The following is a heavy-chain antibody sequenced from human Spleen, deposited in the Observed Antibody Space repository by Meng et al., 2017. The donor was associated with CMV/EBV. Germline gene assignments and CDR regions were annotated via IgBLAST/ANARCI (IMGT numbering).Heavy chain of an antibody. CDR3: AKEGNLRYFDL. CDR2: ITGSGGIT. J-gene: IGHJ2*01. CDR1: GFTFRIYD. Sequence: LSCAASGFTFRIYDMSWVRQAPGKGLEWVSAITGSGGITYYADSVKGRFTISRDNSKNTLYLQLKSLRPEDTAIYYCAKEGNLRYFDLWGRGILVTVSS. V-gene: IGHV3-23*01.